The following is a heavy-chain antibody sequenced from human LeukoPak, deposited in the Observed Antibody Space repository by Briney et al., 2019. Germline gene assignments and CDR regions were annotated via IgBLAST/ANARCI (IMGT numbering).Heavy chain of an antibody. J-gene: IGHJ5*02. CDR2: IIPIFGTA. Sequence: SVKVSCKASGGTFSSYAISWVRQAPGQGLEWMGGIIPIFGTANYAQKFQGRVTITADESTSTAYMELSSLRSEDTAVHYCASGEVLEWLLPNWSDPWGQGTLVTVSS. V-gene: IGHV1-69*13. D-gene: IGHD3-3*01. CDR1: GGTFSSYA. CDR3: ASGEVLEWLLPNWSDP.